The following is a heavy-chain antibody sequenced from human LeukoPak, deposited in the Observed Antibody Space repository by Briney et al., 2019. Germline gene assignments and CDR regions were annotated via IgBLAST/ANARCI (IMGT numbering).Heavy chain of an antibody. CDR2: ISAYNGNT. D-gene: IGHD2-21*02. V-gene: IGHV1-18*01. CDR1: GYTFTSYG. CDR3: ARRNCGGDCYYYYYGMDV. Sequence: ASVKVSCKASGYTFTSYGISWVRQAPGQGLEWMGWISAYNGNTNYAQKLQGRVTMTTDTSTSTAYMELGSLRSDDTAVYYCARRNCGGDCYYYYYGMDVWGQGTTVTVSS. J-gene: IGHJ6*02.